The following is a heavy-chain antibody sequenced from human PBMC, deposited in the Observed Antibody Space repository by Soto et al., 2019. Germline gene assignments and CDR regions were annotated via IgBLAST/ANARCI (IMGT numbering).Heavy chain of an antibody. J-gene: IGHJ3*02. Sequence: GGSLRLSCAASGFTVSSNYMSWVRQAPGKGLEWVSVIYSGGSTYYADSVKGRFTISRDNSKNTLYLQMDSLRAEDTAVYYCASNSGYDAFDIWGQGTMVPVS. CDR1: GFTVSSNY. CDR3: ASNSGYDAFDI. V-gene: IGHV3-53*01. D-gene: IGHD5-12*01. CDR2: IYSGGST.